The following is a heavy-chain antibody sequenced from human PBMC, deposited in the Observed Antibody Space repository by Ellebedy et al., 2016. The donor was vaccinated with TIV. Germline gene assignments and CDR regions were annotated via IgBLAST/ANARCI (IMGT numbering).Heavy chain of an antibody. CDR3: ATYGSGTYASFDY. CDR1: GYTFSSFG. V-gene: IGHV1-46*01. D-gene: IGHD3-10*01. CDR2: IDPSVGTT. J-gene: IGHJ4*02. Sequence: ASVKVSCKASGYTFSSFGITWVRQAPGQGPEWMGVIDPSVGTTTYAQKFQERVAMTRDMSTSTVHMELSSLRSEDTAIYYCATYGSGTYASFDYWGQGTLVTVSS.